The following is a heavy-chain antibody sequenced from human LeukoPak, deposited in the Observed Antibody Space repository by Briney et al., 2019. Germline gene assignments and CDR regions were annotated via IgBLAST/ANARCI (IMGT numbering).Heavy chain of an antibody. Sequence: RASVKVSCKASGGTFSSYAISWVRHAPGQGLEWMGGIIPIFGTANYAQKFQGRVTITADESTSTAYMELSSLRSEDTAVYYCARKMTPDAFDIWGQGTMVTVSS. CDR1: GGTFSSYA. J-gene: IGHJ3*02. CDR3: ARKMTPDAFDI. V-gene: IGHV1-69*13. CDR2: IIPIFGTA.